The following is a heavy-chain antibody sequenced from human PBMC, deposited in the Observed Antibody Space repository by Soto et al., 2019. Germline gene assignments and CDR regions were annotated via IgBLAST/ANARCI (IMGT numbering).Heavy chain of an antibody. Sequence: EVQLLESGGGLVQPGGSLRLSCAASGFTFSSYSMSWVRQAPGKGLEWVSAFSGSGGTTYYADSVKGRFTISRGNSKNTLYLQMNSLRAEDTALYYCAKDLNYASGSYYITPFDYWGQGTLVTVSS. CDR2: FSGSGGTT. CDR3: AKDLNYASGSYYITPFDY. CDR1: GFTFSSYS. D-gene: IGHD3-10*01. J-gene: IGHJ4*02. V-gene: IGHV3-23*01.